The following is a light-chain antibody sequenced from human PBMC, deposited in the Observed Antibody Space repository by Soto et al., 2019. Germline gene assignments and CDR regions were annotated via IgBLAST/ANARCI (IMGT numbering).Light chain of an antibody. V-gene: IGLV1-51*01. J-gene: IGLJ3*02. CDR3: GTWDSSLSAWV. CDR1: SSNIGNNY. Sequence: QSVLTQPPSVSAAPGQKVTISCSGSSSNIGNNYVSWYQQLLGTAPKLLIYDNNKRPSGIPDRFSGSKSGTSATLGITGLQTGDEADYYCGTWDSSLSAWVFGGGTQLTVL. CDR2: DNN.